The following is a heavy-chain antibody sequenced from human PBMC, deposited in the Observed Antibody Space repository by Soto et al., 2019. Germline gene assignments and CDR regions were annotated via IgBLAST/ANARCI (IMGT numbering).Heavy chain of an antibody. CDR3: ARDGYCSGGSCYSVPVFDY. Sequence: GGSLRLSCAASGFTFSSYDMHWVRQAPGKGLEWVAVIWYDGSNKYYADSVKGRFTISRDNSKNTLYLQMNSLRAEDTAVYYCARDGYCSGGSCYSVPVFDYWGQGT. V-gene: IGHV3-33*01. CDR2: IWYDGSNK. J-gene: IGHJ4*02. CDR1: GFTFSSYD. D-gene: IGHD2-15*01.